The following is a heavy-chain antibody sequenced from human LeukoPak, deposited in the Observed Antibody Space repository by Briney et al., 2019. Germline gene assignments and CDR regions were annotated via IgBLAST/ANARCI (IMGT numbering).Heavy chain of an antibody. Sequence: GGSLRLSCAASGFIFSGNWMTWVRQAPGKGLEWVANIRPDGSAEYFADSVKGRFAISRDNAENSLYLQMNSLRGEDTAVYYCARWRFDSGSHHIDYWGQGTLVTVFS. CDR1: GFIFSGNW. D-gene: IGHD3-10*01. J-gene: IGHJ4*02. CDR2: IRPDGSAE. V-gene: IGHV3-7*01. CDR3: ARWRFDSGSHHIDY.